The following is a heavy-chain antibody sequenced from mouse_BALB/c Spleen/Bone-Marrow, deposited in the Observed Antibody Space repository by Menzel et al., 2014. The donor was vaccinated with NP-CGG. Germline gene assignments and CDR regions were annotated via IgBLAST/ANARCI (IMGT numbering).Heavy chain of an antibody. CDR2: IISGGSHT. V-gene: IGHV5-6-4*01. Sequence: DVHLVESGGGLVKPGGSLKLSCAASGFTSSTYTMSWVRQTPEKRLEWVATIISGGSHTYYPDSVKGRFTVSRDNALSLYLQMSSLKSEDTAMYYCTRAPYDNSYFDYWGQGTTLTVSS. J-gene: IGHJ2*01. CDR1: GFTSSTYT. D-gene: IGHD2-1*01. CDR3: TRAPYDNSYFDY.